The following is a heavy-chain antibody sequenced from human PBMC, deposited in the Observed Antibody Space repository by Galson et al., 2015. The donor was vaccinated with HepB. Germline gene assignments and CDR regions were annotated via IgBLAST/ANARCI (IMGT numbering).Heavy chain of an antibody. CDR1: GFSFSSYG. V-gene: IGHV3-33*01. Sequence: SLRLSCAASGFSFSSYGMHWIRQAPGKGLEWVAVIGHDGNCRHYADSVKGRITISRDNSKNTLYLQINSLRAEDTAVYYCARDFGVGSNFDCWGQGTLVTVSS. CDR3: ARDFGVGSNFDC. D-gene: IGHD3-3*01. CDR2: IGHDGNCR. J-gene: IGHJ5*01.